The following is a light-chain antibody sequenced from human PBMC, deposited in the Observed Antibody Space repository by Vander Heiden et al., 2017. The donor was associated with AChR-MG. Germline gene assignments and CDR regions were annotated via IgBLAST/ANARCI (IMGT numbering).Light chain of an antibody. J-gene: IGLJ3*02. Sequence: VVTQEPPPKWSPGGTVTLTCGSSTGVVTSGHTPYWFQQKPGQAPTILIYDTSKKHCWTPVRFSGSLLGGKATLTLSGAQPEDEAEYYCLLSYGGWKVFGGGTKLTVL. CDR1: TGVVTSGHT. CDR2: DTS. CDR3: LLSYGGWKV. V-gene: IGLV7-46*01.